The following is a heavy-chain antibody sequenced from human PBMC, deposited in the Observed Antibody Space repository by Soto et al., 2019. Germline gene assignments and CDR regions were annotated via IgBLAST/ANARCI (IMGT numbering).Heavy chain of an antibody. D-gene: IGHD6-13*01. Sequence: EVQLLESGGGLVQPGGSLRLSCAASGFTFSSYAMSWVRQAPGKGLEWVSAISGSGGSTYYADSVKGRFPISRDNSKNTLYVQMNSLRAEDTAVYYCAKIEYASSWYYYGMDVWGQGTTVTVSS. CDR3: AKIEYASSWYYYGMDV. V-gene: IGHV3-23*01. J-gene: IGHJ6*02. CDR2: ISGSGGST. CDR1: GFTFSSYA.